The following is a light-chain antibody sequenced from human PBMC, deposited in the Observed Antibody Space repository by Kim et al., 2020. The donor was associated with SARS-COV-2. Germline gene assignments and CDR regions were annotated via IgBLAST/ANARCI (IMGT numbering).Light chain of an antibody. V-gene: IGKV3-20*01. CDR3: QQYGSSPLT. CDR2: GAA. J-gene: IGKJ4*01. CDR1: QSVSSSY. Sequence: LGPGERASLSGKASQSVSSSYLAWYQQKPDQAPRLRIYGAASRATGIPDRFSGSGSGTDLTLTISRLEPEDFAVYYCQQYGSSPLTFGGGTKLEI.